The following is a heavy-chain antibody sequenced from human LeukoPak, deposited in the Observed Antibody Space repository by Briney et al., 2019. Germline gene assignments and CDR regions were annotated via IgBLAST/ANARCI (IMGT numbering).Heavy chain of an antibody. V-gene: IGHV3-30*04. D-gene: IGHD6-25*01. J-gene: IGHJ4*02. CDR3: VRDLAAAPFDH. CDR1: GYSFSNYA. CDR2: ISNDGDIK. Sequence: GRSLRLSCAASGYSFSNYAMHWVRQAPGKGLEWVAVISNDGDIKYYADSVKGRFTISRDNSKNTLYLQMNSLRTEDTAVYYCVRDLAAAPFDHWGQGTLVTVSS.